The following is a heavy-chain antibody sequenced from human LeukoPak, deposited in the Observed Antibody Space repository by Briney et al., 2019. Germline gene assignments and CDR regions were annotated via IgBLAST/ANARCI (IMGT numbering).Heavy chain of an antibody. CDR2: IKQDGSET. CDR1: GFTFNKYW. Sequence: GGSLRLSCAASGFTFNKYWMSWVRQVPGKGLEWVANIKQDGSETTYADSVRGRFTIFRDNAKDSVYLQMNSLRAEDSATYYCVREGFYFFDFWGQGTLVTVSS. CDR3: VREGFYFFDF. V-gene: IGHV3-7*01. J-gene: IGHJ4*01.